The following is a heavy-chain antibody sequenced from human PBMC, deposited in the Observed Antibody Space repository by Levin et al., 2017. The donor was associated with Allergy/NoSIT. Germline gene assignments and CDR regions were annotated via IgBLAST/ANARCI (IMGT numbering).Heavy chain of an antibody. J-gene: IGHJ6*02. CDR2: ISSSSSTI. V-gene: IGHV3-48*01. CDR3: ARDLYYDFWSGYYNYYGMDV. Sequence: ETLSLTCAASGFTFSSYSMNWVRQAPGKGLEWVSYISSSSSTIYYADSVKGRFTISRDNAKNSLYLQMNSLRAEDTAVYYCARDLYYDFWSGYYNYYGMDVWGQGTTVTVSS. CDR1: GFTFSSYS. D-gene: IGHD3-3*01.